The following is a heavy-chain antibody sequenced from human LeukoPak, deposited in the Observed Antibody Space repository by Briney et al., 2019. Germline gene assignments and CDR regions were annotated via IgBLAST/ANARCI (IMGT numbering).Heavy chain of an antibody. D-gene: IGHD4-23*01. J-gene: IGHJ4*02. CDR1: GYTFTGYY. V-gene: IGHV1-2*06. CDR3: ARTNTLRWSPFDY. CDR2: SNADSDGT. Sequence: ASVKVFCKASGYTFTGYYMHWVRQAPGQGLEWMARSNADSDGTYYAQKYRGRTTMTSNTSISTDYMELSRLRSDDTAVYYCARTNTLRWSPFDYWGQGTLVTVSS.